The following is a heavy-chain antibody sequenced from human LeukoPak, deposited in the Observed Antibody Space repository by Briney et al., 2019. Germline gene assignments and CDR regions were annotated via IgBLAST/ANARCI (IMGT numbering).Heavy chain of an antibody. J-gene: IGHJ4*02. D-gene: IGHD3-22*01. CDR1: SGSISSSSYY. V-gene: IGHV4-39*01. CDR2: IYYSGST. CDR3: ARPVTMRAHYFDY. Sequence: SETLSLACTVSSGSISSSSYYWGWIRRPPGKGLEWIGSIYYSGSTYYNPSLKSRVTISVDTSKNQFSLKLSSVTAADTAVCYCARPVTMRAHYFDYWGQGTLVTVSS.